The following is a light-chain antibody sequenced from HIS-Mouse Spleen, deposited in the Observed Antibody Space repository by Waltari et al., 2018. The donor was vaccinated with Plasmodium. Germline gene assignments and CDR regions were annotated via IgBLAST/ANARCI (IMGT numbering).Light chain of an antibody. V-gene: IGKV3-15*01. J-gene: IGKJ1*01. Sequence: ELVMTQSPATLSVSPGDRATLPCRASQSVSSNLAWYQQKPGQAPMLLIYGAATRATGIPARFSGSGSGTEFTLTISSMQSEDFAVYYCQQYNNWPPWTFGQGTKVEIK. CDR1: QSVSSN. CDR2: GAA. CDR3: QQYNNWPPWT.